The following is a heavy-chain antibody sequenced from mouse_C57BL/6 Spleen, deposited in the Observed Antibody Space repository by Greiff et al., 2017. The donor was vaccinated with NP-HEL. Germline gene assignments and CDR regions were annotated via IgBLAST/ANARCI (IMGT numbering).Heavy chain of an antibody. Sequence: EVKLLESGGGLVQPKGSLKLSCAASGFSFNTYAMNWVRQAPGKGLEWVARIRSKSNNYATYYADSVKDRFTISRDDSESMLYLQMNNLKTEDTAMYYCVRPYYGSSGYFDVWGTGTTVTVSS. D-gene: IGHD1-1*01. J-gene: IGHJ1*03. CDR2: IRSKSNNYAT. V-gene: IGHV10-1*01. CDR3: VRPYYGSSGYFDV. CDR1: GFSFNTYA.